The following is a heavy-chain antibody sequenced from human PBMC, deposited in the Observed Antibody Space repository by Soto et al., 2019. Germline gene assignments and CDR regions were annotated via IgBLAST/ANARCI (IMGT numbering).Heavy chain of an antibody. V-gene: IGHV3-23*01. CDR2: ISGSGDST. Sequence: EVQLLGSGGGLVQPGGSLRLSCAASGFTFSSYAMSWVRQAPGKGLEWVSVISGSGDSTYYADSVRGRFTISRDNSKNTLYLQMNSLRAEDTAVYYCAKDRDGAAAGPTKFYGMDVRGQGTTVTVSS. J-gene: IGHJ6*02. D-gene: IGHD6-13*01. CDR1: GFTFSSYA. CDR3: AKDRDGAAAGPTKFYGMDV.